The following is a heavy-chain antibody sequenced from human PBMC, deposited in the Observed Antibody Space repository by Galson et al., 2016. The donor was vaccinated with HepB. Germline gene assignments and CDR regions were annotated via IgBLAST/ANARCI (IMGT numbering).Heavy chain of an antibody. J-gene: IGHJ4*02. CDR1: GGSFSGYY. D-gene: IGHD3-16*02. CDR3: ARGSKGYEVVWGSYRQLSFEY. Sequence: SETLSLTCAVYGGSFSGYYWSWIRQPPGKGLEWIGEINHSRSTNYKSSLKSRVTISVDTSKNQLPLKLNSVTSADTALYYCARGSKGYEVVWGSYRQLSFEYWGQGVLVTVSS. CDR2: INHSRST. V-gene: IGHV4-34*01.